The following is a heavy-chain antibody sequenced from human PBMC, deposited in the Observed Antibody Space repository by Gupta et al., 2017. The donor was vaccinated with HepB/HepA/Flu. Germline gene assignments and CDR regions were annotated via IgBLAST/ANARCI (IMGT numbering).Heavy chain of an antibody. D-gene: IGHD2-15*01. J-gene: IGHJ6*03. V-gene: IGHV3-21*01. Sequence: EVQLVESGGGLVAPGGSLRLSCAVSGFTFSRYWMTWVRQAPGKGLEWVSSISSSGRHIYYADSRRGRFTISRDNAKNSLLLQMSSLRAEDTAVYYCARYLADITLLRAGMDVWGIGTTVTVSS. CDR2: ISSSGRHI. CDR3: ARYLADITLLRAGMDV. CDR1: GFTFSRYW.